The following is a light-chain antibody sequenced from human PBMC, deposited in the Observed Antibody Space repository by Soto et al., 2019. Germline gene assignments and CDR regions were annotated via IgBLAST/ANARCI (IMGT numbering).Light chain of an antibody. V-gene: IGLV2-14*01. CDR3: SSYSSSATPYV. CDR2: EVT. J-gene: IGLJ1*01. CDR1: SRDFGPYNY. Sequence: QSVLTQPASVSGSPGQSITISCIGTSRDFGPYNYVSWYQQHPDKAPKLILYEVTNRPSGASDRFSGSKSGNAAFLTISGLQAEDEDDYYCSSYSSSATPYVFGTGTKVTVL.